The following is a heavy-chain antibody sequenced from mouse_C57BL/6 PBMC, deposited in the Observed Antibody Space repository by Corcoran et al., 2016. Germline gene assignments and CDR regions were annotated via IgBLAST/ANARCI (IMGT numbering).Heavy chain of an antibody. CDR2: INPNNGGT. Sequence: EVQLQQSGPELVKPGASVKISCKASGYTFTDYYMNWVKQSHGKSLEWIGDINPNNGGTSYNQKFKGKATLTVDKSSSTAYMELRSLTSEDSAVYYWARGGFYAMDYGGQGTSVTVSS. CDR3: ARGGFYAMDY. V-gene: IGHV1-26*01. J-gene: IGHJ4*01. CDR1: GYTFTDYY.